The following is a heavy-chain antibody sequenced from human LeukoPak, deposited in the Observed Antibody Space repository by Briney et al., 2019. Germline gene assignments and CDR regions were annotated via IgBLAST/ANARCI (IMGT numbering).Heavy chain of an antibody. Sequence: GGSLRLSCVASGFTFSIYWMHCVRQAPGKGLVWVSRINNDGSTTTYADSVKGRFTISRDNAKNTLYLQMNSLRAEDTAVYYCTRDTRGTIGTTTLDYWGQGTLVTVSS. D-gene: IGHD1-1*01. CDR2: INNDGSTT. CDR1: GFTFSIYW. CDR3: TRDTRGTIGTTTLDY. V-gene: IGHV3-74*01. J-gene: IGHJ4*02.